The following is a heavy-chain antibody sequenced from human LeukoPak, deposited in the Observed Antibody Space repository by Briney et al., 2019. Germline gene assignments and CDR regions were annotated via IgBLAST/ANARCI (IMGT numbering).Heavy chain of an antibody. CDR2: ITGSGNDA. J-gene: IGHJ4*02. V-gene: IGHV3-23*01. Sequence: GGSLRLSCAASGFTFSNYAMTWVRQAPGKGLEWVSTITGSGNDAYYADSVKGRFTISRDNSKNMLYLQMYSLRAEDTAVYYCAKGATGLRIVGDDWGQGTLVTVSS. D-gene: IGHD2-15*01. CDR3: AKGATGLRIVGDD. CDR1: GFTFSNYA.